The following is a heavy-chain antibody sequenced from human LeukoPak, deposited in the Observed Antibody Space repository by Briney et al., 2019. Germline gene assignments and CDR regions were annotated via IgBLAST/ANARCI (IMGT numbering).Heavy chain of an antibody. J-gene: IGHJ5*02. CDR1: GYTFTSYY. V-gene: IGHV1-46*01. CDR3: GRVLVRQVVVAATGWFDP. Sequence: ASVKVSCKASGYTFTSYYMHWVRQAPGQGLEWMGIINPSGGSTSYAQKFQGRVTMTRDTSTSTVYMELSSLRSEDTAVYYCGRVLVRQVVVAATGWFDPWGQGTLVTVSS. D-gene: IGHD2-15*01. CDR2: INPSGGST.